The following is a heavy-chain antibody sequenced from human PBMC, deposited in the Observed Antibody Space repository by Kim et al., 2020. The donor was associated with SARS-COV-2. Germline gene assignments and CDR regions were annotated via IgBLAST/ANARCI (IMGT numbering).Heavy chain of an antibody. Sequence: PTLKSRVTRSVDTSKNQFSLKLGSVTAADTAVYYCARERFEDYYYYYGMDVWGQGTTVTVSS. V-gene: IGHV4-4*07. J-gene: IGHJ6*02. CDR3: ARERFEDYYYYYGMDV. D-gene: IGHD3-10*01.